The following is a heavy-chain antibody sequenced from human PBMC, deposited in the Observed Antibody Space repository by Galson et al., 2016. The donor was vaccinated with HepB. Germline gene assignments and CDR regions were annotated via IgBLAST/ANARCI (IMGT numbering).Heavy chain of an antibody. CDR2: ISPSSRNT. J-gene: IGHJ4*02. D-gene: IGHD6-6*01. V-gene: IGHV3-11*06. CDR1: GFTFEDYY. CDR3: ASDSSSSEYYFDC. Sequence: SLRLSCAASGFTFEDYYITWLRQAPGKGLEWVSYISPSSRNTDYADSVKGRFTISRDNANNLVYLQLNSLRAEDTAVYFCASDSSSSEYYFDCWGLGTLVTVSS.